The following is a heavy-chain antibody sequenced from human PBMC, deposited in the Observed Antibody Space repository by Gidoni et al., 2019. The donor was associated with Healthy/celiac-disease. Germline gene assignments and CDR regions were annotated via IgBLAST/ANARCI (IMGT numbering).Heavy chain of an antibody. CDR2: IYSGGST. Sequence: EVQLVESGGGLIQPGGSLRLSCAASGFTVSSNYMSWVRQAPGKGLEWFSVIYSGGSTYYADSVKGRFTISRDNSKNTLYLQMNSLRAEDTAVYYCARDPLHYYDSSGYSGYYGMDVWGQGTTVTVSS. CDR1: GFTVSSNY. J-gene: IGHJ6*02. CDR3: ARDPLHYYDSSGYSGYYGMDV. V-gene: IGHV3-53*01. D-gene: IGHD3-22*01.